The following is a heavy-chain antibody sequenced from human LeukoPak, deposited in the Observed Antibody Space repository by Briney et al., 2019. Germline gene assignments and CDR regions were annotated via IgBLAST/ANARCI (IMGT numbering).Heavy chain of an antibody. CDR2: ISSSGGST. D-gene: IGHD6-13*01. CDR3: AKDDSADAATADFDY. J-gene: IGHJ4*02. Sequence: PGGSLRLSCAASGFTFDSYAMNWVRQAPGKGLEWVSAISSSGGSTYYADSVKGRFTISRDNSKNTLYLQMNSLRAEDTAVYYCAKDDSADAATADFDYWGQGTLVTASS. CDR1: GFTFDSYA. V-gene: IGHV3-23*01.